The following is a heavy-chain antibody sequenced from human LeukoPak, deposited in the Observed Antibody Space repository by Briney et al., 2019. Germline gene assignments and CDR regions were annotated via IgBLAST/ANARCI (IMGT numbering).Heavy chain of an antibody. D-gene: IGHD1-26*01. CDR2: IYSGGST. CDR1: GFTVSSNY. J-gene: IGHJ4*02. Sequence: GGSLRLSCAASGFTVSSNYMGWVRQAPGKGLEWVSVIYSGGSTYYADSVKGRFTISRDNSKNTLYLQMNSLRAEDTAVYYCARAEWELLEDYWGQGTLVTVSS. CDR3: ARAEWELLEDY. V-gene: IGHV3-53*01.